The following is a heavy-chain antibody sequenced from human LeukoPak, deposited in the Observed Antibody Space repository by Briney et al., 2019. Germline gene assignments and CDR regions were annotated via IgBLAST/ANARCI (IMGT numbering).Heavy chain of an antibody. Sequence: PSETLSLTCTVSGGSISSSSYYWGWIRQPPGKGLEWIGYIYYTGSTNYNPSLKSRVTISVDTSKNQFSLKLSSVTAADTAVYYCARAFGYYDSSGTAFDYWGQGTLVTVSS. V-gene: IGHV4-39*07. J-gene: IGHJ4*02. CDR2: IYYTGST. CDR3: ARAFGYYDSSGTAFDY. CDR1: GGSISSSSYY. D-gene: IGHD3-22*01.